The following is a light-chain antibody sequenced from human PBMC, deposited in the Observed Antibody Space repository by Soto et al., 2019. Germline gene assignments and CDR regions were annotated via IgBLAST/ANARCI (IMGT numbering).Light chain of an antibody. V-gene: IGKV1-5*01. CDR3: KQYNSYST. Sequence: DIQMPYSPSTLSASVGDRVTITCRASQSISSWLAWYQQKPGKAPKLLIYDASSLQSGVPSRFSGSGSGTEFTLTISSLQPDDFATYYCKQYNSYSTVGQGTKVDIK. CDR1: QSISSW. J-gene: IGKJ1*01. CDR2: DAS.